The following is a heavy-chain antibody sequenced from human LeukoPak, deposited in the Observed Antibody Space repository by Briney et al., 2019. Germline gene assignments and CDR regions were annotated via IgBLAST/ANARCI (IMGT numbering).Heavy chain of an antibody. CDR1: GFTFSSYW. CDR2: IKEDGSEK. J-gene: IGHJ2*01. D-gene: IGHD2-2*01. CDR3: ARGQSEYQLLYWYFDL. Sequence: SGGSLRLSCAASGFTFSSYWMSWVRQAPGKGLEWVANIKEDGSEKYYVDSVKGRFTISRDNAKSSLYLQMNSLRAEDTAVYYCARGQSEYQLLYWYFDLWGRGTLVTVSS. V-gene: IGHV3-7*03.